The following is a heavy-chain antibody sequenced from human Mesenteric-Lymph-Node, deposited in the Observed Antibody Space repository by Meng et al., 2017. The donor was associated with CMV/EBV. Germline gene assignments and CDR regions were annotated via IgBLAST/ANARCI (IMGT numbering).Heavy chain of an antibody. D-gene: IGHD2-2*01. CDR1: FPGSP. CDR3: AREVIVVVPAAPSQNNWFDP. Sequence: FPGSPLQWVRQAPGQGLEWMGWINPNSGGTNYAQKFQGRVTMTRDTSISTAYMELSRLRSDDTAVYYCAREVIVVVPAAPSQNNWFDPWGQGTLVTVSS. CDR2: INPNSGGT. V-gene: IGHV1-2*02. J-gene: IGHJ5*02.